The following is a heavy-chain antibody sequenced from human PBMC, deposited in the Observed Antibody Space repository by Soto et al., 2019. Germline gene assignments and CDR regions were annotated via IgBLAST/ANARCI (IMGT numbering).Heavy chain of an antibody. Sequence: QVQLVQSGAEVKKPGSSVKVSCKASGGTFSSYAISWVRQAPGQGLEWMGGIIPIFGTANYAQKLQGRVTITADESTSHAYMELSSLRSEDTAVYYCERGKGNDNHRYYYYSGMDVWGSGTTVTVSS. CDR3: ERGKGNDNHRYYYYSGMDV. D-gene: IGHD1-1*01. CDR2: IIPIFGTA. CDR1: GGTFSSYA. V-gene: IGHV1-69*01. J-gene: IGHJ6*04.